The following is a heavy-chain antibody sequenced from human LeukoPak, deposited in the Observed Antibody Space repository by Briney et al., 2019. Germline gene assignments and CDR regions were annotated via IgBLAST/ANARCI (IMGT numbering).Heavy chain of an antibody. V-gene: IGHV4-59*08. J-gene: IGHJ6*02. CDR1: GGSISSYY. CDR2: IYYSGST. CDR3: ARDPQYYYYGMDV. Sequence: SETLSLTCTVSGGSISSYYWSWIRQPPGKGLEWIGYIYYSGSTNYNPSLKSRVTIPVDTSKNQFSLKLSSVTAADTAVYYCARDPQYYYYGMDVWGQGTTVTVSS.